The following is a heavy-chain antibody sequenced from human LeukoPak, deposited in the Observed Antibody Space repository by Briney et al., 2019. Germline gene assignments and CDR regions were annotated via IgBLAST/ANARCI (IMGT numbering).Heavy chain of an antibody. CDR1: GFTVSSYG. D-gene: IGHD6-13*01. CDR3: AKARIGAAGTGAFDV. CDR2: FSATDGSA. V-gene: IGHV3-23*01. J-gene: IGHJ3*01. Sequence: PGGSLRLSCAASGFTVSSYGMTWVRQAPGKGLEWVSAFSATDGSAQYAESVRGRFTISRDNSKNSLYLQMNSLRDEDTAVYFCAKARIGAAGTGAFDVWGQGTMVTVSS.